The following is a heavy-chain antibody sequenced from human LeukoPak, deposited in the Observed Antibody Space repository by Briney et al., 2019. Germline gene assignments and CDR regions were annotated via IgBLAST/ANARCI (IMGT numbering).Heavy chain of an antibody. D-gene: IGHD3-16*01. CDR3: ASKETGYDYVWGSPLYYYYGMDV. J-gene: IGHJ6*02. CDR2: IIPIFGTA. Sequence: SVKVSCKASGGTLSSYAISWVRQAPGQGLEWMGGIIPIFGTANYAQKFQGRVTITADESTSTAYMELSSLRSEDTAVYYCASKETGYDYVWGSPLYYYYGMDVWGQGTTVTVSS. V-gene: IGHV1-69*01. CDR1: GGTLSSYA.